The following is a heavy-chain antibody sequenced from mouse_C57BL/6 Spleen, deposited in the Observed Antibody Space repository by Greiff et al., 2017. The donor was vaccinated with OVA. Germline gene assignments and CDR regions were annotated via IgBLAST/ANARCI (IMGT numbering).Heavy chain of an antibody. Sequence: EVQRVESGEGLVKPGGSLKLSCAASGFTFSSYAMSWVRQTPEKRLEWVAYISSGGDYIYYADTVKGRFTISRDNARNTLYLQMSSLKSEDTAMYYCTRAYGSSYGFAYWGQGTLVTVSA. CDR2: ISSGGDYI. J-gene: IGHJ3*01. D-gene: IGHD1-1*01. V-gene: IGHV5-9-1*02. CDR3: TRAYGSSYGFAY. CDR1: GFTFSSYA.